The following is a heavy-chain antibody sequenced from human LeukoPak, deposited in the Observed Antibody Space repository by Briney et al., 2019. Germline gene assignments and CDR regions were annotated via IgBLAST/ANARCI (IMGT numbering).Heavy chain of an antibody. J-gene: IGHJ4*02. Sequence: GSSVKVSCKASGGTFGSYAISWVRQAPGQGLEWMGRIIPILGIANYAQKFQGRVTITADKSTSTAYMELSSLRSEDTAVYYCAKDGRGVDYFDYWGQGTLVTVSS. CDR2: IIPILGIA. CDR3: AKDGRGVDYFDY. D-gene: IGHD2-8*01. V-gene: IGHV1-69*04. CDR1: GGTFGSYA.